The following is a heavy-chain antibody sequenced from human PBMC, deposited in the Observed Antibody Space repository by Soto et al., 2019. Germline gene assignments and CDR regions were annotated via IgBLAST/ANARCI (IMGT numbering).Heavy chain of an antibody. J-gene: IGHJ4*02. D-gene: IGHD3-22*01. CDR3: AREYYYDSRGYYWSLDY. CDR2: IYYSGST. Sequence: TLSLTCTVSGGSISSGDYYWSWIRQPPGKGLEWIGYIYYSGSTYYNPSLKSRLTISVDTSKNQFSLKLTSVTAADTAVYYCAREYYYDSRGYYWSLDYWGQGTLVTVSS. CDR1: GGSISSGDYY. V-gene: IGHV4-30-4*01.